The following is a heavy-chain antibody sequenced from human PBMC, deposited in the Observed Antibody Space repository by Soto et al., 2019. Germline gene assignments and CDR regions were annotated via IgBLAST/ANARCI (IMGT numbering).Heavy chain of an antibody. CDR1: GYGFTTYG. J-gene: IGHJ4*02. D-gene: IGHD3-10*01. CDR3: ARGRYGAY. V-gene: IGHV1-18*01. Sequence: QVHLVQSGAEVKKPGASVKVSCKGSGYGFTTYGITWVRQAPGQGLEWMAWISAHNGNTNYAQKLQGRVTVTRDTSTSTAYMELSSLRSDDTAVYYCARGRYGAYWGQGALVTVSS. CDR2: ISAHNGNT.